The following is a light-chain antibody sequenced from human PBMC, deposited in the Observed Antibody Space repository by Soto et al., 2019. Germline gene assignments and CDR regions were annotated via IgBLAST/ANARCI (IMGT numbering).Light chain of an antibody. V-gene: IGKV3-20*01. Sequence: LLTQSPDTMTFPPGDSSTLSCSASQTVRNNYLAWYQQKPGQAPRLLIYDASSRATGIPDRFSGGGSGTDFTLTISRLEPEDFAVYYCQQFTSYPLTFGGGTKVDIK. CDR3: QQFTSYPLT. CDR1: QTVRNNY. CDR2: DAS. J-gene: IGKJ4*01.